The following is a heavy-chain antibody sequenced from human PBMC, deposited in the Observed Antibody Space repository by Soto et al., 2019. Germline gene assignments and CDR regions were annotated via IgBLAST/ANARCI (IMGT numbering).Heavy chain of an antibody. CDR2: IAYDGTIK. V-gene: IGHV3-30-3*01. J-gene: IGHJ4*02. D-gene: IGHD1-26*01. CDR1: GFTFSASA. Sequence: QEQLVESGGDVVQPGRSLTLSCAASGFTFSASAMHWVRQAPGKGLEWVAVIAYDGTIKIYRDSVKGRFTISRDDSKSTLYLQVNSLRPEDTAVYYCARDKIKGAPDYLDSWGQGTLVTVSS. CDR3: ARDKIKGAPDYLDS.